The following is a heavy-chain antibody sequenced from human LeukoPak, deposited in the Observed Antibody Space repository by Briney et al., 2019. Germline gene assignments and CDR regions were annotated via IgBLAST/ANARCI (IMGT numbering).Heavy chain of an antibody. CDR2: VNYSGST. CDR1: GGSLSEFY. J-gene: IGHJ4*02. CDR3: ARVGSGWYGDDY. V-gene: IGHV4-34*01. D-gene: IGHD6-19*01. Sequence: SETLSLTCAVSGGSLSEFYWNWIRQSPVKGLEWIGEVNYSGSTAYNPSLKSRVTISVDASKNQFSLTVSSLTAADTAVYYCARVGSGWYGDDYWGQGTLVTVSS.